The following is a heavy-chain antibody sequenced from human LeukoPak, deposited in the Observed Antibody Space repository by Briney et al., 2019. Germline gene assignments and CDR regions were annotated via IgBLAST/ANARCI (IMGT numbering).Heavy chain of an antibody. J-gene: IGHJ3*02. D-gene: IGHD3-16*01. CDR1: GFTFSNAW. CDR3: TTGLGGDYVWGSYGTDAFDI. CDR2: IKSKTDGGTT. V-gene: IGHV3-15*01. Sequence: GGSLRLSCVASGFTFSNAWMSWVRQAPGKGLEWVGRIKSKTDGGTTDYAAHVKGRFTISKDDSKNTLYLQMNSLKTEDTAVYYCTTGLGGDYVWGSYGTDAFDIWGQGTMVTVSS.